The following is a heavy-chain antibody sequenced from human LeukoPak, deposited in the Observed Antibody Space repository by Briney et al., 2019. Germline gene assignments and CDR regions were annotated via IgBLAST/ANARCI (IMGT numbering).Heavy chain of an antibody. Sequence: SETLSLTCAVSGYSISSGYYWGWIRQPPGKGLEWIGSIYHSGSTYYNPSLKSRDTISVDTSKNQFSLKLSSVTAADTAVYYCARGGPRGYSYGYQYWGQGTLVTVSS. D-gene: IGHD5-18*01. CDR1: GYSISSGYY. CDR2: IYHSGST. CDR3: ARGGPRGYSYGYQY. V-gene: IGHV4-38-2*01. J-gene: IGHJ4*02.